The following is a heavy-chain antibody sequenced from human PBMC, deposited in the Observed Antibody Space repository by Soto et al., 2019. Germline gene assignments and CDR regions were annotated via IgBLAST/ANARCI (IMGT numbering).Heavy chain of an antibody. J-gene: IGHJ4*02. CDR3: ARGRRITMVRGVTAFFDY. Sequence: SSETLSLTCAVYGGSFSGYYWSWIRQPPGKGLEWIGEINHSGSTNYNPSLKSRVTISVDTSKNQFSLKLSSVTAADTAVYYCARGRRITMVRGVTAFFDYWGQGTLVTVSS. CDR1: GGSFSGYY. V-gene: IGHV4-34*01. CDR2: INHSGST. D-gene: IGHD3-10*01.